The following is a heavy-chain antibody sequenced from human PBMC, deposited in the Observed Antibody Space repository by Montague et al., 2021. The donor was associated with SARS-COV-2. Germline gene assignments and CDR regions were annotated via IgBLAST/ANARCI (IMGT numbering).Heavy chain of an antibody. CDR3: AGYYEGSLDV. Sequence: SETLSLTCSVSGGSISGYYWSWIRQPPGKGLEWIGYIYYSGSINYNPSLKSRLTISVDTSKKQFSLKLSSVTAADTAVYYCAGYYEGSLDVWGQGTTVTVSS. V-gene: IGHV4-59*08. CDR2: IYYSGSI. J-gene: IGHJ6*02. CDR1: GGSISGYY. D-gene: IGHD3-16*01.